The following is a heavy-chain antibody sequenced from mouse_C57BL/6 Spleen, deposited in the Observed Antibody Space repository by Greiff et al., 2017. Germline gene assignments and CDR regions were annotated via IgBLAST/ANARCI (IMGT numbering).Heavy chain of an antibody. CDR3: ARGGSYYSMDY. CDR2: IYPGSGST. Sequence: QVQLKQPGAELVKPGASVKMSCKASGYTFTSYWLTWVKQRPGQGLEWIGDIYPGSGSTNYKEKFKSKATLTVDPSSSTAYMQLSSLTSEDSAVYDGARGGSYYSMDYWGQGTSVTVSS. CDR1: GYTFTSYW. V-gene: IGHV1-55*01. J-gene: IGHJ4*01.